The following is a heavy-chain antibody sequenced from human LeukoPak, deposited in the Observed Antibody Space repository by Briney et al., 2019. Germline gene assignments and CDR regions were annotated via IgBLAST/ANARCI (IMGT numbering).Heavy chain of an antibody. D-gene: IGHD2-15*01. Sequence: SVKVSCKASGYTFTGYYMHWVRQAPGQGLEWMGGIIPIFGTANYAQKFQGRVTITADESTSTAYMELSSLRSEDTAVYYCARDLGCSGGSCYANYYYYGMDVWGQGTTVTVSS. J-gene: IGHJ6*02. CDR2: IIPIFGTA. CDR1: GYTFTGYY. V-gene: IGHV1-69*13. CDR3: ARDLGCSGGSCYANYYYYGMDV.